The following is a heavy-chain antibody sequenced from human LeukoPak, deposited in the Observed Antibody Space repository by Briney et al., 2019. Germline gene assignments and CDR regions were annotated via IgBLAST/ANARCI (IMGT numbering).Heavy chain of an antibody. Sequence: ASVKVSSKASGYTFTTYYMHWVRHAPGQGLEWMGIIDPSGGSTGYAQKFQGRVTMTRDTSTSTVYMELSSLRSEDTAVYYCARRIGYGNYVSNWFDPWAQGTLVTVSS. J-gene: IGHJ5*02. CDR1: GYTFTTYY. CDR3: ARRIGYGNYVSNWFDP. CDR2: IDPSGGST. V-gene: IGHV1-46*01. D-gene: IGHD4-11*01.